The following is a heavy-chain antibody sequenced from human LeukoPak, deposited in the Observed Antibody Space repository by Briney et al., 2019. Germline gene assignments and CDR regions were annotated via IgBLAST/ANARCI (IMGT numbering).Heavy chain of an antibody. CDR3: ARGTDPEYYFDY. Sequence: SQTLSLTCTVSGGSISSGGYYWSWIRQHPGKGLEWIGYIYYSGSTYYNPSLKSRVTISVDTSKNQLSLKLSSVTAADTAVYYCARGTDPEYYFDYWGQGTLVTVSS. CDR2: IYYSGST. CDR1: GGSISSGGYY. V-gene: IGHV4-31*03. J-gene: IGHJ4*02. D-gene: IGHD1-14*01.